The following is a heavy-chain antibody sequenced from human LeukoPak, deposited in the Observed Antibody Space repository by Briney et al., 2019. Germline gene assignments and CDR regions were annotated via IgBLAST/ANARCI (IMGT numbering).Heavy chain of an antibody. CDR3: AKSRGIYCRSSTCSFDY. Sequence: GGSLRLSCVASGFTFSNYAMSWVRQAPGKGLEWVSTVSASGSTSYYAESMKGRFTISRDNSRDTLYLQMNILRAQDTAVYYCAKSRGIYCRSSTCSFDYWGQGILVTVSS. D-gene: IGHD2-2*01. CDR2: VSASGSTS. V-gene: IGHV3-23*01. CDR1: GFTFSNYA. J-gene: IGHJ4*02.